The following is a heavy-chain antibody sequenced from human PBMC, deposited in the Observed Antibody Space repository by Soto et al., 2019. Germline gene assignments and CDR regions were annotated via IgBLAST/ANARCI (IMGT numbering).Heavy chain of an antibody. Sequence: SETLSLTCTVSGGSISSGGYYWSWIRHHPGNGLECIGYIYYSGSTYYNPSLKSRVTISVDTSKNQFSLKLSSVTAADTAVYYCARGPQSTTYYFDSSGYYPLTYWGQGTLVTVSS. CDR1: GGSISSGGYY. CDR2: IYYSGST. CDR3: ARGPQSTTYYFDSSGYYPLTY. J-gene: IGHJ4*02. D-gene: IGHD3-22*01. V-gene: IGHV4-31*03.